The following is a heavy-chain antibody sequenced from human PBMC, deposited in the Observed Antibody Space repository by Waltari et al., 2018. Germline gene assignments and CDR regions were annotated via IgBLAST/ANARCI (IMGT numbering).Heavy chain of an antibody. J-gene: IGHJ6*02. CDR3: AKYSTRMDV. CDR2: IAYDGSNK. Sequence: QVQLVESGGGVVQPGRSLRRTCAASGFTFSSYAMHWVRQAPGKGLEWVAVIAYDGSNKYYADSVTGRFTISRDTSKNTLYLQMNSLRAEDTAVYYCAKYSTRMDVWGQGTTVTVSS. D-gene: IGHD2-21*01. CDR1: GFTFSSYA. V-gene: IGHV3-30-3*02.